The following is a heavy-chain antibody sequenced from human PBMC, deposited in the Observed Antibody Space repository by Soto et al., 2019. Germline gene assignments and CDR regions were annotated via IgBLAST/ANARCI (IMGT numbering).Heavy chain of an antibody. V-gene: IGHV3-23*01. CDR2: ISGSGSST. Sequence: EVQLLESGGGLVEPGGSRRLSCAASGFTFSSYTMSWVRQAPGKGLEWVSTISGSGSSTYSADAVKGLFTIARDNSKNTLYLQMNSLRGEDTAIYYCAKAWGIDYWGQGTLVTVSS. D-gene: IGHD7-27*01. CDR1: GFTFSSYT. J-gene: IGHJ4*02. CDR3: AKAWGIDY.